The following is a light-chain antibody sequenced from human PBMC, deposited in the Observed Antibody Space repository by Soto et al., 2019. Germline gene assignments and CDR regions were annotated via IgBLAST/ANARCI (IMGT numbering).Light chain of an antibody. CDR3: QQYGSSRT. Sequence: EIVLTQSPGTLSLSPGERATLSCRASQSVSSSYLAWYQQKPGQAPRLLIYCASSRATGIPDRFSGSGSGTDFTLTISRLEPEDFGVYYCQQYGSSRTFGQGTKVEIK. V-gene: IGKV3-20*01. J-gene: IGKJ1*01. CDR2: CAS. CDR1: QSVSSSY.